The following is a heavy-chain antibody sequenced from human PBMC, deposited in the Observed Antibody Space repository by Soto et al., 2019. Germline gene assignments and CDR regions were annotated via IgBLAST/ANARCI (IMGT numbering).Heavy chain of an antibody. V-gene: IGHV4-34*01. J-gene: IGHJ6*02. Sequence: QVQLQQWGAGLLKPSETLSLTCAVHGGSFSGYSWTWIRQPPGQGLEWIGEINSGGSTTYNPSLRSRVSMSLDTSTNHFSLNLCSVTVADTAVYYCARHRDYYYFYYGMDVWGQGTTVTVSS. CDR1: GGSFSGYS. CDR3: ARHRDYYYFYYGMDV. CDR2: INSGGST. D-gene: IGHD3-16*01.